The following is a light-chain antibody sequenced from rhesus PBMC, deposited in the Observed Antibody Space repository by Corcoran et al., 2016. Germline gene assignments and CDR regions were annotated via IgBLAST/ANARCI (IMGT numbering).Light chain of an antibody. Sequence: QSALTQPRSVSKSLGQSVPISCTGTSNDVGGYNDVSWYQQHSGTAPRLLIFAVSKRPSGVSDRFSGSKSGNTASLTISGLQAEDESDYYCYSYRSRSTFIFGPGTRLTVL. J-gene: IGLJ1*01. CDR1: SNDVGGYND. CDR2: AVS. CDR3: YSYRSRSTFI. V-gene: IGLV2S9*01.